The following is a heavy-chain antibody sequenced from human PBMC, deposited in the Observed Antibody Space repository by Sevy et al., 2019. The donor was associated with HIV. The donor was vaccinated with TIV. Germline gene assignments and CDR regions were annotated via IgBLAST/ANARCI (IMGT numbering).Heavy chain of an antibody. J-gene: IGHJ4*02. Sequence: GGSLRLSCGASGFTFSSSWINWVRQAPGKGLEWVANINQDGSTSYYVDSAKGRFTISRDNTENSVSLQMNDLRAEDTAVYYCVRAVGGADAYWGQGTLVTVSS. D-gene: IGHD2-21*02. V-gene: IGHV3-7*04. CDR2: INQDGSTS. CDR1: GFTFSSSW. CDR3: VRAVGGADAY.